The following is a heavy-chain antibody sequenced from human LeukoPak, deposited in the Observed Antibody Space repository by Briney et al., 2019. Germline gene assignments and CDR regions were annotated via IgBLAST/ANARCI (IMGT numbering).Heavy chain of an antibody. CDR1: GGSISGFY. J-gene: IGHJ4*02. D-gene: IGHD3-3*01. V-gene: IGHV4-59*01. CDR3: ARAPWGRSDFWSGHPYYFDY. Sequence: SETLSLTCTVSGGSISGFYWSWIRQPPGKALEWIGYIYYSGSTNYNPSLKSRVTISVDTSKNQFSLKLSSVTAADTAVYYCARAPWGRSDFWSGHPYYFDYWGQGTLVTVSS. CDR2: IYYSGST.